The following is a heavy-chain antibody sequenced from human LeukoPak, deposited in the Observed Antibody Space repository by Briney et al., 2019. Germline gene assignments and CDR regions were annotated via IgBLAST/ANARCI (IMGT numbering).Heavy chain of an antibody. J-gene: IGHJ4*02. CDR1: GFTFSSYD. CDR3: ANGGSIAVATPLDY. Sequence: GGSLRLSCAASGFTFSSYDMTWVRQTPGKGLEWVALISRSGGTTYYADSVKGRFTISRDNSKNTLYLQMNSLRAEDTAVYYCANGGSIAVATPLDYWGQGTLVTVSS. D-gene: IGHD6-19*01. CDR2: ISRSGGTT. V-gene: IGHV3-23*01.